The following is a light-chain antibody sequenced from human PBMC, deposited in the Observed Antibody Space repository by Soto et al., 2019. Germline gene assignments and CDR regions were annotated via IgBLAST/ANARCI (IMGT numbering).Light chain of an antibody. J-gene: IGLJ2*01. V-gene: IGLV2-23*01. CDR2: WDN. CDR1: SSDVGRYNL. CDR3: CSYADGNTVL. Sequence: QSVLTQPASVSGSPGQSITISCTGTSSDVGRYNLVSWYQHHTGKAPKLMSYWDNKRPSWISNRSSGSRSCNTASLTISGLQAEAEAEYHCCSYADGNTVLFGGGTKQTVL.